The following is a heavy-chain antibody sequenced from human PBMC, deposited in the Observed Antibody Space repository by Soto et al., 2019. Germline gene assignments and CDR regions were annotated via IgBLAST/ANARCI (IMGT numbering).Heavy chain of an antibody. V-gene: IGHV4-39*01. CDR3: MNYNCGWKY. CDR2: ISYSGST. Sequence: QLQLQESGPGLVQPSETLSLTCTASGVSIISHGYFWGWIRQPPGKGLEWIGMISYSGSTYYSPSLKSRVTISADTSKNQLSLRLSSVTAADTAVFHCMNYNCGWKYWGQGTVVTVSS. D-gene: IGHD6-19*01. J-gene: IGHJ4*02. CDR1: GVSIISHGYF.